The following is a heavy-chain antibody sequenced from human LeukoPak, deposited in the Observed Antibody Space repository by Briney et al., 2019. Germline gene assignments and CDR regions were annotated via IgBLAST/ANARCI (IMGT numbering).Heavy chain of an antibody. D-gene: IGHD5-24*01. CDR2: IYPGDSDT. J-gene: IGHJ3*02. V-gene: IGHV5-51*01. CDR1: GYSFTSYW. Sequence: GESLKISCKGCGYSFTSYWIGWVRQMPGKGLEWMGIIYPGDSDTRYSPSFQGQVTISADKSISTAYLQWSSLKASDTAMYYCARRGMATLDAFDIWGQGTMVTVSS. CDR3: ARRGMATLDAFDI.